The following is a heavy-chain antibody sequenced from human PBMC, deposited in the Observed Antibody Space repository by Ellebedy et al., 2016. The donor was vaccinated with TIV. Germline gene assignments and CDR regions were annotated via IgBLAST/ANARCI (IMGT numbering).Heavy chain of an antibody. CDR1: GYTFTSYY. CDR3: ARDIGKDYGIDY. V-gene: IGHV1-46*01. CDR2: INPSGGYT. Sequence: ASVKVSCKASGYTFTSYYMHWVRQAPGQGLEWMGIINPSGGYTSYAQKFQGRVTMTRDTSTSTVYMELSSLRSEDTAEYYCARDIGKDYGIDYWGQGTLVTVSS. J-gene: IGHJ4*02. D-gene: IGHD4-17*01.